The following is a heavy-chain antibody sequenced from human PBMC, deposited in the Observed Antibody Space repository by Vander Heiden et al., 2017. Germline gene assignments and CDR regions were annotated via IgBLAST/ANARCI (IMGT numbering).Heavy chain of an antibody. Sequence: QVQLVQSGAEVKKPGSSVKVSCKASGAPVGSYAISWVRQAHGQGLEWMRGIIPIFGTANYAQKFQGRVTITADESTSTAYMELSSLRSEDTAVYYCATVCYDYGDYCFDYWGQGTLVTVSS. CDR2: IIPIFGTA. V-gene: IGHV1-69*01. D-gene: IGHD4-17*01. CDR3: ATVCYDYGDYCFDY. CDR1: GAPVGSYA. J-gene: IGHJ4*02.